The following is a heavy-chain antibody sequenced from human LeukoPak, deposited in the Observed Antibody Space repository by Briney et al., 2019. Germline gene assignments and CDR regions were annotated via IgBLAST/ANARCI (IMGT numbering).Heavy chain of an antibody. CDR3: ATDLSPSSNLPNYYGMDV. CDR1: GYTLTELS. V-gene: IGHV1-24*01. D-gene: IGHD1-14*01. Sequence: GASVKVSCKVSGYTLTELSMHWVRQAPGKGLEWMGGFDPEDGETIYAQKFQGRVTMTEDTSTDTAYMELSSLRSEDTAVYYCATDLSPSSNLPNYYGMDVWGQGTTVTVSS. J-gene: IGHJ6*02. CDR2: FDPEDGET.